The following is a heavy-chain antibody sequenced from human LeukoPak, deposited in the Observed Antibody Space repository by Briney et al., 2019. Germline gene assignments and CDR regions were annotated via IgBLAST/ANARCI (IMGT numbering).Heavy chain of an antibody. CDR2: ISSRSSYI. Sequence: GESLRLSCAASGFTFSTYSMNWVRQAPGKGLEWVSSISSRSSYIYYADSMKGRFAISRDNAKNSLYLQMNSLRAEDTAVYYCAKDSAYYYDSSGYYHNDYWGQGTLVTVSS. V-gene: IGHV3-21*04. D-gene: IGHD3-22*01. CDR3: AKDSAYYYDSSGYYHNDY. CDR1: GFTFSTYS. J-gene: IGHJ4*02.